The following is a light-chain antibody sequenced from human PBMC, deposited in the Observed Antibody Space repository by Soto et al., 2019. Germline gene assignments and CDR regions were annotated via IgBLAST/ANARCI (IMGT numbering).Light chain of an antibody. V-gene: IGKV1-12*01. CDR3: HQANSFPLT. Sequence: DIQMTQSPSSVSSSVGDRGTITCRASQGINNWLAWYQQKPGKAPKLLIYAASSLQSGVPSRFSGRESGTDFTLTISSLQPEDFATYYCHQANSFPLTVGGGTKVEIK. CDR2: AAS. J-gene: IGKJ4*01. CDR1: QGINNW.